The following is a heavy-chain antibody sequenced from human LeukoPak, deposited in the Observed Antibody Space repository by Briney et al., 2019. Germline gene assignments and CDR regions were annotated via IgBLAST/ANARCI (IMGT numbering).Heavy chain of an antibody. J-gene: IGHJ4*02. CDR2: ISSSSSYK. V-gene: IGHV3-21*01. CDR1: GFTFSSYS. Sequence: PGGSLRLSCAASGFTFSSYSMNWVRQAPGKGLEWVSSISSSSSYKYYAYSVKGRFTISRYNAKNSLYLQMNSLGAEDTAVYYCARSVPAVTNFGFDYWGQGALVTVSS. CDR3: ARSVPAVTNFGFDY. D-gene: IGHD4-4*01.